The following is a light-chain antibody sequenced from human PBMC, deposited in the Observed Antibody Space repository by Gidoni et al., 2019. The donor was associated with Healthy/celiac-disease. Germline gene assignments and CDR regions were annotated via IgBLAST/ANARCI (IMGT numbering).Light chain of an antibody. J-gene: IGKJ2*01. Sequence: ELVLTHSPGTLSLSPGERATLSCRARQSVSSSYLAWYQQTPGQAPRLLIYGASSRATGSPDRFSGSGSGTDFTLTISRLEPEDVAVYYCQQYGSSPETVGQGTKLEIK. CDR1: QSVSSSY. CDR2: GAS. CDR3: QQYGSSPET. V-gene: IGKV3-20*01.